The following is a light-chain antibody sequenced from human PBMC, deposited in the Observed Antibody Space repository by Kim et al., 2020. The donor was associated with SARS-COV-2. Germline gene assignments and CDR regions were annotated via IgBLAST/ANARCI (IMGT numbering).Light chain of an antibody. CDR1: KLGDKY. CDR2: QDS. V-gene: IGLV3-1*01. Sequence: SYELTQPPSVSVSPGQPASITCSGDKLGDKYACWYQQKPGQSPVLVIYQDSKWPSGIPERFSGSNSGNTATLTISGTQAMDEADYYCQAWDSTFGGGTQLAVL. CDR3: QAWDST. J-gene: IGLJ2*01.